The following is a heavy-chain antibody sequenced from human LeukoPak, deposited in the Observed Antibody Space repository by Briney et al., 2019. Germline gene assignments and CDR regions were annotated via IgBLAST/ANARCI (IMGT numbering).Heavy chain of an antibody. CDR3: AKIGYYYGPDY. CDR2: IYHSGST. CDR1: GYSISSDYY. Sequence: SETLSLTCAVSGYSISSDYYWGWIRQPPGKGLEWIGSIYHSGSTYYNPSLKSRVTISVDTSKNQFSLKLSSVTAADTAVYYCAKIGYYYGPDYWGQGTLVTVSS. D-gene: IGHD3-10*01. V-gene: IGHV4-38-2*01. J-gene: IGHJ4*02.